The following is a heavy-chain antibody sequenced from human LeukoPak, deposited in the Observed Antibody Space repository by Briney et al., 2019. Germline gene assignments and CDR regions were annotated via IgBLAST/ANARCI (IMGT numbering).Heavy chain of an antibody. Sequence: PGGSLRLSCAASGFTFGSSDMHWVRQPTGKGLEWVSAIGTAGDTYYPGSVKGRFTISRENAKNSVYLQMNSLRAGDTAVYYCAGLRSAAFDIWGQGTMVTVSS. D-gene: IGHD4-17*01. J-gene: IGHJ3*02. CDR3: AGLRSAAFDI. V-gene: IGHV3-13*01. CDR1: GFTFGSSD. CDR2: IGTAGDT.